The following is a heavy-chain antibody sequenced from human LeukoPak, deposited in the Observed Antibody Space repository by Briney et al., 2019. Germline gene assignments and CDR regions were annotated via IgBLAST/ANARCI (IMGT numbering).Heavy chain of an antibody. CDR1: GLTVRNFH. D-gene: IGHD4-17*01. J-gene: IGHJ5*02. CDR3: GSNTVTTAQLQAT. CDR2: ISNSGSTV. V-gene: IGHV3-48*02. Sequence: GGSLRHSCAGSGLTVRNFHVNWLRQAPGKGLEGVSYISNSGSTVFYADFVQGRFTISSDIEKYFLYLQMTTLRDEDKAGYACGSNTVTTAQLQATWGEGTLATVS.